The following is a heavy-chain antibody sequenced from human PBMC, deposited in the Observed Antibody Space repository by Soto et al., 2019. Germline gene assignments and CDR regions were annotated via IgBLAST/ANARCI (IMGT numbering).Heavy chain of an antibody. CDR2: IKQDGSEK. CDR1: GFTFSSYW. V-gene: IGHV3-7*03. Sequence: GGSLRLSCAASGFTFSSYWMSWVRQAPGKGLEWVANIKQDGSEKYYVDSVKGRFTISRDNAKNLLYLQMNSLRAEDTAVYYCAKDLGQPQTDYWGQGTLVTVSS. J-gene: IGHJ4*02. CDR3: AKDLGQPQTDY.